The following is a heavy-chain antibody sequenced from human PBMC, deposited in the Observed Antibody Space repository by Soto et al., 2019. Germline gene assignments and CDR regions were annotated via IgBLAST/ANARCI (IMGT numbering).Heavy chain of an antibody. CDR1: GGSFIGYY. CDR3: ARGYYDFWSGYFYAFDI. J-gene: IGHJ3*02. V-gene: IGHV4-34*01. Sequence: PSETLSLTCAVYGGSFIGYYCIFIRHPPGKWLEWIGEINHSGSTNYNPSLKSRVTISVDTSKNQFSLKLSSVTAADTAVYYCARGYYDFWSGYFYAFDIWGQGTTVTVSS. CDR2: INHSGST. D-gene: IGHD3-3*01.